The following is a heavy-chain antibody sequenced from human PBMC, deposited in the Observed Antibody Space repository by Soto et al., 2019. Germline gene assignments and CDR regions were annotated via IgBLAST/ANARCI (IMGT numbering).Heavy chain of an antibody. Sequence: SCPTLVNPTQTLTLTCTFSGFSLSTSGMRXSWIRQPPGKALEWLARIDWDDDKFYSTSLKTRLTISKDTSKNQVVLTMTNMDPVDTATYYCARMYYYDSSPFAFDIWGQGTMVTVSS. J-gene: IGHJ3*02. D-gene: IGHD3-22*01. CDR1: GFSLSTSGMR. CDR2: IDWDDDK. CDR3: ARMYYYDSSPFAFDI. V-gene: IGHV2-70*04.